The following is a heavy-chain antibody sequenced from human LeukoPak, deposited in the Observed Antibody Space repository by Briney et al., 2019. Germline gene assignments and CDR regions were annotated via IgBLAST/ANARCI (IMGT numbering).Heavy chain of an antibody. CDR3: ARDSYYDSSGHAP. V-gene: IGHV4-38-2*02. J-gene: IGHJ5*02. D-gene: IGHD3-22*01. CDR2: IYHTGYS. Sequence: SETLSLTCSVSNYSLKRGYYWGWIRQPPGKGLEWIGNIYHTGYSYSNPSLKSRVSLSVDTSKNQFSLKLRSVTAADTAVYYCARDSYYDSSGHAPWGQGILVTVSS. CDR1: NYSLKRGYY.